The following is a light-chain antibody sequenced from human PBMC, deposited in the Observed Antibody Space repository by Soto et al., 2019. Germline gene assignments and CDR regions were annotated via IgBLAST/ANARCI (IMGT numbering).Light chain of an antibody. CDR2: TAS. CDR1: QTISSW. V-gene: IGKV1-5*03. CDR3: QHYNSYSEA. J-gene: IGKJ1*01. Sequence: DSQTTQSPSTLSGAVGDRVTITCRASQTISSWLAWYQQKPGKAPKLVIYTASTLKSGVPSRFSGSGSETEFTLTISSLQPDDFATYYCQHYNSYSEAFGQGTKVDSK.